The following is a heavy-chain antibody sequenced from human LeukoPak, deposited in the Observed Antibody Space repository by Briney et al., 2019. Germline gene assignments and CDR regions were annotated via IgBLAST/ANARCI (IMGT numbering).Heavy chain of an antibody. D-gene: IGHD3-22*01. CDR1: GYTFTGYY. CDR2: INPNSGGT. CDR3: ARSGDYYDSSDYYYFDY. J-gene: IGHJ4*02. Sequence: GASVKVSCKASGYTFTGYYMHWVRQAPGQGLEWMGWINPNSGGTNYAQKFQGRVTMTRDTSISTAYMELSRLRSDDTAVYYCARSGDYYDSSDYYYFDYWDQGTLVTVSS. V-gene: IGHV1-2*02.